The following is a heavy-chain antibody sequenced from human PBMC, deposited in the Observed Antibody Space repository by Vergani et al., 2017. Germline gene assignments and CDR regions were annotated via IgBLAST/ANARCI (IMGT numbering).Heavy chain of an antibody. V-gene: IGHV3-48*04. J-gene: IGHJ6*03. CDR3: ARVPGSSSPFYYYYYMDV. CDR2: ISSSSSTI. D-gene: IGHD6-6*01. CDR1: GFTFSSYA. Sequence: EVQLLESGGGLVQPGGSLRLSCAASGFTFSSYAMNWVRQAPGKGLEWVSYISSSSSTIYYADSVKGRFTISRDNAKNSLYLQMNSLRAEDTAVYYCARVPGSSSPFYYYYYMDVWGKGTTVTVSS.